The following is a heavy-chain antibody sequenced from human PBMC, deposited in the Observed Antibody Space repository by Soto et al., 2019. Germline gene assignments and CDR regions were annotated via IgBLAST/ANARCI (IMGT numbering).Heavy chain of an antibody. CDR1: GFTFSSYG. V-gene: IGHV3-30*18. Sequence: PGGSLRLSCAASGFTFSSYGMHWVRQAPGKGLEWVAVISYDGSNKYYADSVKGRFTISRDNSKNTLYLQMNSLRAEDTAVYYCAKGIGSSYYNYWGQGTLVTVSS. D-gene: IGHD6-13*01. J-gene: IGHJ4*02. CDR3: AKGIGSSYYNY. CDR2: ISYDGSNK.